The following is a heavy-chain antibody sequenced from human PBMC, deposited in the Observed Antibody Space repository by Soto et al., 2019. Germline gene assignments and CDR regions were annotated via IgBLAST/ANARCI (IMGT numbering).Heavy chain of an antibody. Sequence: GGSLRLSCAASGFTFSTYTMTWARQASGKGMEWVSIIFSAGVTYYADSVKGRFTISKDISKNTLTLQMSSLRADDTAVYFCAGAGNYNYAFEFWGLGTPVTVSS. CDR2: IFSAGVT. CDR1: GFTFSTYT. V-gene: IGHV3-23*01. J-gene: IGHJ4*02. CDR3: AGAGNYNYAFEF. D-gene: IGHD3-9*01.